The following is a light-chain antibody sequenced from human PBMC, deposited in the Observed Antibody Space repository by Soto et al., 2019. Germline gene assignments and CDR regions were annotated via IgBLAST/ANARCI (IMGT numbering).Light chain of an antibody. CDR3: YQYDSSPWT. Sequence: EVVMTQSPGTLSLSPGEAATLSFSSSQSVSGNYLAWYQQKPGQSPRLVIYDASSRATGIPDRFSGSGSGTDFTLTISRLEPEDFAVYFCYQYDSSPWTFGQGTKVDI. CDR1: QSVSGNY. J-gene: IGKJ1*01. CDR2: DAS. V-gene: IGKV3-20*01.